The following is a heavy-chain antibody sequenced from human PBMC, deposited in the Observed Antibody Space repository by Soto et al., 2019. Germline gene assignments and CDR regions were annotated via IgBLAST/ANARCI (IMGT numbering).Heavy chain of an antibody. CDR2: IYPGDSDT. Sequence: GESLKISCKGSGYSFTSYWIGWVRQMPGKGLEWMGIIYPGDSDTRYSPSFQGQVTISADKSISTAYLQWSSLKASDTAMYYCARSGVRWCIAVAGTSFDYWGQGTLVTVSS. D-gene: IGHD6-19*01. J-gene: IGHJ4*02. CDR1: GYSFTSYW. CDR3: ARSGVRWCIAVAGTSFDY. V-gene: IGHV5-51*01.